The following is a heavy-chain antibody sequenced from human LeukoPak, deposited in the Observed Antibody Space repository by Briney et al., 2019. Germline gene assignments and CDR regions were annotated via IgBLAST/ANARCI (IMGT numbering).Heavy chain of an antibody. Sequence: GGSLRLSCAASGFTFSSYAMSWVRQTPGTGLAWLSAISPDGNYIYYADSVKGRFTTSRDNSKNTLYLQMTSLRVEDTAVYFCVSQRDHRVAVAGSFDNWGQGTLISVSP. CDR3: VSQRDHRVAVAGSFDN. CDR1: GFTFSSYA. D-gene: IGHD6-19*01. CDR2: ISPDGNYI. J-gene: IGHJ4*02. V-gene: IGHV3-23*01.